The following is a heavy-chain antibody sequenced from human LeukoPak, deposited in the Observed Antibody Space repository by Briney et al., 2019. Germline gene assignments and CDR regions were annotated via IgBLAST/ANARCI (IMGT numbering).Heavy chain of an antibody. V-gene: IGHV3-7*01. Sequence: PGGSLRLSCAASGFTFSSYWMSWVRQAPGKGLEWVANIKQDRSEKYYVDSVKGRFTISRDNAKNSLYLQMNSLRAEDTAVYYCARGWEVTIFGVAQREFDYWGQGTLVTVSS. CDR3: ARGWEVTIFGVAQREFDY. CDR2: IKQDRSEK. J-gene: IGHJ4*02. D-gene: IGHD3-3*01. CDR1: GFTFSSYW.